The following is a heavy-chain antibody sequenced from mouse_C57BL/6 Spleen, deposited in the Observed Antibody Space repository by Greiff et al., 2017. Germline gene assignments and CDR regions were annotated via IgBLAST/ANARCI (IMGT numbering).Heavy chain of an antibody. CDR2: INPNNGGT. Sequence: EVQLQQSGPELVKPGASVKISCKASGYTFTDYYMNWVKQSHGKSLAWIGDINPNNGGTSYNQKFKGKATLTVDKSSSTAYMELRSLTAEDSAVYYCAREGLYYYGSSYEGFAYWGQGTLVTVSA. V-gene: IGHV1-26*01. J-gene: IGHJ3*01. CDR3: AREGLYYYGSSYEGFAY. CDR1: GYTFTDYY. D-gene: IGHD1-1*01.